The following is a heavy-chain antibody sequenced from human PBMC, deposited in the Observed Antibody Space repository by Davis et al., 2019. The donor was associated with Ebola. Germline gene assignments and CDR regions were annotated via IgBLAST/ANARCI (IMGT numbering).Heavy chain of an antibody. CDR1: GYTFTSYA. CDR3: ARGGYSSGD. CDR2: INTNTGNP. D-gene: IGHD6-19*01. Sequence: AASVKVSCKASGYTFTSYAMNWVRQAPGQGLEWMGWINTNTGNPSYAQGFTGRFVFSLDTSVSTAYLQISSLKAEDTTVYYCARGGYSSGDWGQGTLVTVSS. J-gene: IGHJ4*02. V-gene: IGHV7-4-1*02.